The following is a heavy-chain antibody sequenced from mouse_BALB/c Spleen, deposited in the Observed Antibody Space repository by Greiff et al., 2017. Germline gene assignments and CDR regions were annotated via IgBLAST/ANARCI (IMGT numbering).Heavy chain of an antibody. J-gene: IGHJ4*01. V-gene: IGHV5-17*02. Sequence: DVHLVESGGGLVQPGGSRKLSCAASGFTFSSFGMHWVRQAPEKGLEWVAYISSGSSTIYYADTVKGRFTISRDNPKNTLFLQMTSLRSEDTAMYYCARGLRRGYAMDYWGQGTSVTVSS. D-gene: IGHD3-1*01. CDR2: ISSGSSTI. CDR1: GFTFSSFG. CDR3: ARGLRRGYAMDY.